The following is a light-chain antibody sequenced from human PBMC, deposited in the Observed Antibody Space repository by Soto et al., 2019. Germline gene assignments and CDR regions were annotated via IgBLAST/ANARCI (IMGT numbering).Light chain of an antibody. CDR1: ISNIGNSF. CDR2: DNN. CDR3: GAWDGGLSASV. V-gene: IGLV1-51*01. Sequence: TPPPSVSAAPGRTYTIACSGSISNIGNSFVSWYQQLPGTAPRRLIYDNNERPSVIPDRFSGSKSGTSATLGITGLQTGDEADYYCGAWDGGLSASVFGTGTKVTVL. J-gene: IGLJ1*01.